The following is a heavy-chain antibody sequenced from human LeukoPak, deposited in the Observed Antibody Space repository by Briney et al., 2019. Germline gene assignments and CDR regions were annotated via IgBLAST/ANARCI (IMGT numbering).Heavy chain of an antibody. D-gene: IGHD3-10*01. CDR2: ISYDGSNK. CDR3: ARVLEDYSSGS. V-gene: IGHV3-30*03. J-gene: IGHJ4*02. Sequence: GGSLRLSCAASGFTFSSYGMHWVRQAPGKGLEWVAVISYDGSNKYYADSVKGRFTISRDNSKNTLYLQMNSLRAEDTVVYYCARVLEDYSSGSWGQGTLVTVSS. CDR1: GFTFSSYG.